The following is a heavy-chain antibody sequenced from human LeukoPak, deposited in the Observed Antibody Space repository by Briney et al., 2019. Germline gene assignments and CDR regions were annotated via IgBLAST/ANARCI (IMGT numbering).Heavy chain of an antibody. CDR2: ISSGSTTI. Sequence: GGSLRLSCAASGFTFSNYNMNWVRQGPGKGLEWVSYISSGSTTIYYADSVQGRFTISRGNAKNSLYLQMNSLTDEDTAVYYCARVSYGSSWSDYWGQGTLVTVSS. D-gene: IGHD6-13*01. V-gene: IGHV3-48*02. CDR3: ARVSYGSSWSDY. CDR1: GFTFSNYN. J-gene: IGHJ4*02.